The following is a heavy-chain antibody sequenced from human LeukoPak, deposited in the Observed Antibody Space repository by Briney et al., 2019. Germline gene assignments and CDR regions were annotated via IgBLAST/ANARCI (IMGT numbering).Heavy chain of an antibody. V-gene: IGHV3-30*03. CDR1: GFTFSNYG. J-gene: IGHJ4*02. Sequence: GGSLRLSCAASGFTFSNYGMHWVRQAPGKGLEWVAIISYDGSNKYYADSVKGRFTISRDNSKNTLYLQMNSLRAEDTAVYYCADSGYDVDYWGQGTLVTVSS. D-gene: IGHD5-12*01. CDR3: ADSGYDVDY. CDR2: ISYDGSNK.